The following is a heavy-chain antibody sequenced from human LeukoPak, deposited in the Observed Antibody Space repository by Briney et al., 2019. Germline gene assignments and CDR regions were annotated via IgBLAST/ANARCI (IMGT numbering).Heavy chain of an antibody. CDR1: GFTFSSHG. CDR3: ARDLSYGSLSFDP. J-gene: IGHJ5*02. V-gene: IGHV3-33*01. D-gene: IGHD3-10*01. CDR2: IWYDGSKT. Sequence: GGSPRLSCAASGFTFSSHGMQWVRQAPGKGLEWVALIWYDGSKTNYVDSVMGRFTISRDDSKNTLYLQMDNLRVEDTAVYFCARDLSYGSLSFDPWGQGTLVTVSS.